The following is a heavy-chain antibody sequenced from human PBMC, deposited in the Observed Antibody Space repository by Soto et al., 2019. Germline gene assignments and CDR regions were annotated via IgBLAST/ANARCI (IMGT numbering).Heavy chain of an antibody. V-gene: IGHV3-30*18. CDR3: AKQFGTGWYYFDH. D-gene: IGHD6-19*01. J-gene: IGHJ4*02. CDR2: ISYDGTNK. Sequence: QVKLVQSAGGEVQPGRSLRLSCAASGFTFSTYGMHWVRQAPGKGLEWVALISYDGTNKYYGDSVKGRFTISRDNSKNTDYLQMNSLSAEDTAVYYCAKQFGTGWYYFDHWGQGTLVTVSS. CDR1: GFTFSTYG.